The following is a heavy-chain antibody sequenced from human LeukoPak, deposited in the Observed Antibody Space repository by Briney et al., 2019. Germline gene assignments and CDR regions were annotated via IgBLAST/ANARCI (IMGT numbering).Heavy chain of an antibody. CDR3: ARHGEGRELGDY. CDR2: ISAYNGDT. D-gene: IGHD1-7*01. J-gene: IGHJ4*02. CDR1: GYTFTNYG. V-gene: IGHV1-18*01. Sequence: ASVKVSCKASGYTFTNYGLSWVRQAPGQGLEWMGWISAYNGDTYYAQKFHGRLTMTTDTSTSTAYMELSRLRSDDTAVYYCARHGEGRELGDYWGQGTLVTVSS.